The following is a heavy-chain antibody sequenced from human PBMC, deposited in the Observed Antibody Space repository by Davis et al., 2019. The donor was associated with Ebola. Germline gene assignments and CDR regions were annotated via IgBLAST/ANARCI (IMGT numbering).Heavy chain of an antibody. CDR1: GFTFSSYG. J-gene: IGHJ4*02. V-gene: IGHV3-30*03. CDR2: ISYDGSNK. D-gene: IGHD2-2*01. Sequence: GESLKISCAASGFTFSSYGMHWVRQAPGKGLEWVAVISYDGSNKYYADSVKGRFTISRDNAKNTLYLQMNSLSAEDTAVYYCARGRGDCKSTSCFIDYWGQGTLVTVSS. CDR3: ARGRGDCKSTSCFIDY.